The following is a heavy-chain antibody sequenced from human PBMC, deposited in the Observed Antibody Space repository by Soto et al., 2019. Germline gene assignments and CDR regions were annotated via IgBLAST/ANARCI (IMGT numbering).Heavy chain of an antibody. CDR3: GGDRWFGDGYKLGFDY. Sequence: QVQLVESGGGVVQPGTSLRLSCTASGFTFSSYTMHWVRQAPGKGLEWVALISFDGSKKYYADSMKDRFTVSRDNSKNTLYVQMNSLSAEEKAVYYCGGDRWFGDGYKLGFDYWGQGTLVTVSS. V-gene: IGHV3-30-3*01. J-gene: IGHJ4*02. CDR1: GFTFSSYT. D-gene: IGHD3-10*01. CDR2: ISFDGSKK.